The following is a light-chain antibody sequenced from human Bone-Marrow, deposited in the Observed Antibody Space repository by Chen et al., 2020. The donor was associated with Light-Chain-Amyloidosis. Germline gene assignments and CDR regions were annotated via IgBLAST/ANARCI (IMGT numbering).Light chain of an antibody. CDR1: NIGSTS. CDR2: DDS. V-gene: IGLV3-21*02. Sequence: SYVLTQPSSVSVAPGQSATIACGENNIGSTSVHWYQQTPGQSPRLVVDDDSDRPSGIPERLSGSNSGNTATLTISRVEAGDEADYYCQVWDRSSNRPVFGGGTKLTVL. CDR3: QVWDRSSNRPV. J-gene: IGLJ3*02.